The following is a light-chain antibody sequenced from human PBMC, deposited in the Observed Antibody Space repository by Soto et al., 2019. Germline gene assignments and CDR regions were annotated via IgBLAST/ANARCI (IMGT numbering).Light chain of an antibody. CDR2: RND. J-gene: IGLJ3*02. V-gene: IGLV1-47*01. Sequence: QSVLTQPPSASGTPGQRVTISCSGSSSNIGSNYVYWYQQLPGTAPKLLIYRNDQRPSGVPDRFSVSKSVTSASLAISGLRYDDEADYYCAAWDDSLSGVVFGGGTKLTV. CDR3: AAWDDSLSGVV. CDR1: SSNIGSNY.